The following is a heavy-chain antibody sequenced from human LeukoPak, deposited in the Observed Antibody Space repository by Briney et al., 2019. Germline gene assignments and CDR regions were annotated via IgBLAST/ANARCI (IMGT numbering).Heavy chain of an antibody. J-gene: IGHJ4*02. CDR1: GFTFSSDA. D-gene: IGHD6-19*01. CDR3: AKDGSSIAVAPVYYFDY. Sequence: RGSLRLSSAASGFTFSSDAMSWVRQTPGKGLEWVSAISGSGGSTYYADSVKGRFTISRASSKNTLYLQRTRLTAQAPAVYYCAKDGSSIAVAPVYYFDYWGQGTLVTVSS. V-gene: IGHV3-23*01. CDR2: ISGSGGST.